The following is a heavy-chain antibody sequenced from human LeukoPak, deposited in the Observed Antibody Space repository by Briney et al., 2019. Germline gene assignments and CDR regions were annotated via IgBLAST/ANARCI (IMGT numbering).Heavy chain of an antibody. V-gene: IGHV1-8*01. CDR1: GYTFTSYD. Sequence: ASVKVSCKASGYTFTSYDINWVRQATGQGLEWMGWMNPNSGNTGYAQKFQGRVTMTRSTSISTAYMELSSLRSEDTAVYYCARVRYFDWQNPPSDYWGQGTLVTVSS. D-gene: IGHD3-9*01. CDR2: MNPNSGNT. CDR3: ARVRYFDWQNPPSDY. J-gene: IGHJ4*02.